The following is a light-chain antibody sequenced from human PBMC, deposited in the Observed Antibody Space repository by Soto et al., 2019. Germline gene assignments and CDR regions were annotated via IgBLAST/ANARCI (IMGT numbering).Light chain of an antibody. V-gene: IGKV3-15*01. CDR1: QSMGSN. CDR2: GAS. CDR3: QQRNTWPPIT. Sequence: EIVMTQSPATMSVSPGERATLSCRASQSMGSNVAWYQQKPGQAPRLLIYGASTRAAGIPARFSGSGSGTDFTLTISSLEPEDFALYYCQQRNTWPPITFGQGTRLEIK. J-gene: IGKJ5*01.